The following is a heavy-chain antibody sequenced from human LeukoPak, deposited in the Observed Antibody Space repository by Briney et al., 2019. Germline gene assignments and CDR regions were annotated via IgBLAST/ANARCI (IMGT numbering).Heavy chain of an antibody. CDR1: GGSISSYY. CDR2: IYTSGST. V-gene: IGHV4-4*07. D-gene: IGHD3-3*01. J-gene: IGHJ3*02. CDR3: AKGGLRFLEWLPRDDAFDI. Sequence: SETLSLTCTVSGGSISSYYWSWIRQPAGKGLEWIGRIYTSGSTNYNPSLKSRVTMSVDTSKNQFSLKLSSVTAADTAVYYCAKGGLRFLEWLPRDDAFDIWGQGTMVTVSS.